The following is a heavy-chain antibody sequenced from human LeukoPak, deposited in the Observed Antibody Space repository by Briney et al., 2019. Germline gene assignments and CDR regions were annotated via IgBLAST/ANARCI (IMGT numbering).Heavy chain of an antibody. CDR3: ARGIAVAAPFDY. J-gene: IGHJ4*02. CDR2: IYYSGST. D-gene: IGHD6-19*01. Sequence: SETLSLTCTVSGGSISSYYWSWIRQPPGKGLEWIGYIYYSGSTNYNPSLKSRVTISVDTSKNQFSLKLSSVTAAHTAVYYCARGIAVAAPFDYWGQGTLVTVSS. CDR1: GGSISSYY. V-gene: IGHV4-59*08.